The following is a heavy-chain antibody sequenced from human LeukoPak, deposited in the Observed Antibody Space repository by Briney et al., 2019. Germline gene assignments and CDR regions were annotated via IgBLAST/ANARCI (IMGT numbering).Heavy chain of an antibody. CDR3: ARDLLRTPVYYFDY. CDR2: IRYDGSNK. Sequence: GGSLRLSCAASGFTFSSYGMHWVRQAPGKGLEWVAFIRYDGSNKYYADSVKGRFTISRDNSKNTLYLQMNSLRAEDTAVYYCARDLLRTPVYYFDYWGQGTLVTVSS. J-gene: IGHJ4*02. V-gene: IGHV3-30*02. D-gene: IGHD1-26*01. CDR1: GFTFSSYG.